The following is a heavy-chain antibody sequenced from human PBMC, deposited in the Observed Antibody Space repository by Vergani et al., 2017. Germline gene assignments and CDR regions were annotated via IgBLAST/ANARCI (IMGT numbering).Heavy chain of an antibody. CDR2: IWYDGSNK. CDR3: AREGAAAGAFDV. CDR1: GFTFSSYG. V-gene: IGHV3-33*01. Sequence: QVQLVESGGGVVQPGRSLRLSCAAPGFTFSSYGLHWVRQAPGKGLEWVAVIWYDGSNKYYADSVKGRFTISRDNSKNTLYLQMNSLRAEDTAVYYCAREGAAAGAFDVWGQGTMVTVSS. D-gene: IGHD6-13*01. J-gene: IGHJ3*01.